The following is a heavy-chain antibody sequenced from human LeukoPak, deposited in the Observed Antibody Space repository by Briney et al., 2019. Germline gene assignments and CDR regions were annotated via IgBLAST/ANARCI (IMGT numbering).Heavy chain of an antibody. CDR3: ARSICGGDCYAPLDY. V-gene: IGHV1-46*01. CDR2: INPSGGST. Sequence: GASVKVSCKASGYTFTSYYMHWVRQAPGQGLEWMGIINPSGGSTSYAQKFQGRVTMTRDTSTSTVYMELSSLRSEDTAVYYCARSICGGDCYAPLDYWGQGTLVTVSS. D-gene: IGHD2-21*02. CDR1: GYTFTSYY. J-gene: IGHJ4*02.